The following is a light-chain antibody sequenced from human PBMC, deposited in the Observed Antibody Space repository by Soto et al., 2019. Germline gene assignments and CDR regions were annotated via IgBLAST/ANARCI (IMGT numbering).Light chain of an antibody. CDR3: QQYYISPRT. V-gene: IGKV3-20*01. CDR2: GAS. CDR1: QSVSISE. Sequence: EIVLTQSPDTVSLSPGEGATLSCRASQSVSISELAWYQQKPGQAPRLLIYGASRRATGISDRFSGSGSGTDFSLTISRLEPEEFALYYCQQYYISPRTFGQGTKVQIK. J-gene: IGKJ1*01.